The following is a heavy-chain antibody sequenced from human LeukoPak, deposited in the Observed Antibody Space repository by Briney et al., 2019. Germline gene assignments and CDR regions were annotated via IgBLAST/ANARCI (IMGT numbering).Heavy chain of an antibody. D-gene: IGHD6-13*01. CDR3: ARGGSWYPWDY. Sequence: SETLSLTCAVYGGSFSGYYWSWIRQPPGKGLEWIGEINHSGSTNYNPSLKSRVTISVDTSKNQFSLKLSSVTAADTAVYYRARGGSWYPWDYWGQGTLVTVSS. CDR2: INHSGST. CDR1: GGSFSGYY. V-gene: IGHV4-34*01. J-gene: IGHJ4*02.